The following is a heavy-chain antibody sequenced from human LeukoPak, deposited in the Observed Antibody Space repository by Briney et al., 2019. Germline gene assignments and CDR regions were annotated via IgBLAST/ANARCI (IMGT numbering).Heavy chain of an antibody. V-gene: IGHV4-34*01. CDR2: INHSGST. CDR1: GGSFSGYY. D-gene: IGHD1-26*01. CDR3: ASLRERSYYARGFDY. J-gene: IGHJ4*02. Sequence: SETLSLTCAVYGGSFSGYYWSWIRQPPGKGLEWIGEINHSGSTNYNPSLKSRVTISVDTSKNQFSLKLSSVTAVDTAVFYCASLRERSYYARGFDYWGQGTLVTVSS.